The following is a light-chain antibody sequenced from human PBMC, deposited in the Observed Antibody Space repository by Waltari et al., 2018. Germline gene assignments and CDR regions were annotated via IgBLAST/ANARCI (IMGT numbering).Light chain of an antibody. Sequence: DIVMTQSPDSLAVSLGERATIHCKSSHGVLSRNNRNYLPWYPPKPGQPPNLLFYWASTRESGVPDRFSGSGSGTDFTLTISSLQAEDVAVYYCQQYLSAPFTFGQGTRLEIK. CDR1: HGVLSRNNRNY. J-gene: IGKJ5*01. CDR2: WAS. CDR3: QQYLSAPFT. V-gene: IGKV4-1*01.